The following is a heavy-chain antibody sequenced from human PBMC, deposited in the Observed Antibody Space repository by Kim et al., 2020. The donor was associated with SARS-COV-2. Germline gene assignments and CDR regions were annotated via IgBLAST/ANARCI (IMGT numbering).Heavy chain of an antibody. V-gene: IGHV4-39*01. J-gene: IGHJ4*02. CDR3: ARRGSSGWPALPYYFDY. D-gene: IGHD6-19*01. Sequence: KSRVTISVDTSKNQFSLKLSSVTAADTAVYYCARRGSSGWPALPYYFDYWGQGTLVTVSS.